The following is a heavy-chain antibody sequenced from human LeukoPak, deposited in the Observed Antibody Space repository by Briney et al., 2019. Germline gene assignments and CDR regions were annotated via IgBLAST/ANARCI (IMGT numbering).Heavy chain of an antibody. J-gene: IGHJ4*02. CDR1: GFTFSIYP. V-gene: IGHV3-23*01. Sequence: GGSLRLSCAASGFTFSIYPMSWVRQAPGKGLEWVSAISASGGNTYYADSVKGRFTISRDNSKNTLYLQMNSLRAEDTAVYYCAKEEEMATIGDYWGQGTLVTVSS. D-gene: IGHD5-24*01. CDR3: AKEEEMATIGDY. CDR2: ISASGGNT.